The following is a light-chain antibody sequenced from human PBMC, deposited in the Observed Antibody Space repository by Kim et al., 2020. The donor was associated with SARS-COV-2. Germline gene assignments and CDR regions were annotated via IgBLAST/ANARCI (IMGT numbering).Light chain of an antibody. Sequence: SPEGRATLSRRGSQGVSGEYFAWYQQKPGPAPRVLISNAYQGATGVPDRFSGSGSGTDFSLTISRVEREDLAVYYCQRYGSSPRTFGQGAKVDIK. V-gene: IGKV3-20*01. CDR1: QGVSGEY. CDR2: NAY. J-gene: IGKJ1*01. CDR3: QRYGSSPRT.